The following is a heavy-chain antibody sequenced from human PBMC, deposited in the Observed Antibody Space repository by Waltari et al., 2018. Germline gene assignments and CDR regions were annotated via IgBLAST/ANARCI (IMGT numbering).Heavy chain of an antibody. Sequence: EVQLVESGGDLVQPGGSLRLSCEASGFRFDSYWMTLVRQAPGKGLEWVANINQDERYKNYVDSVKGRFTVSRDNAKNSLYLQMNKLRVEDTGVYYCARELYSYGYIVVWGQGTRVTVSS. D-gene: IGHD5-18*01. CDR1: GFRFDSYW. CDR3: ARELYSYGYIVV. J-gene: IGHJ4*02. CDR2: INQDERYK. V-gene: IGHV3-7*01.